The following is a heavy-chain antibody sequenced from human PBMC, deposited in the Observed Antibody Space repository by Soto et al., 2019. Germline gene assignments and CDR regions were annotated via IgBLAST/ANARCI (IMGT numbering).Heavy chain of an antibody. J-gene: IGHJ4*02. D-gene: IGHD3-10*01. Sequence: GGSLRLSCAVSGFSFGTYTVNWVRQAPGKGLEWVSAISGSGVSTYYADSVKGRFTISRDNSKNTLYLQMNSLRAEDTAVYYCAKEGYGSVSYYLPRPGYFDYWGQGTLVTVSS. CDR1: GFSFGTYT. CDR3: AKEGYGSVSYYLPRPGYFDY. V-gene: IGHV3-23*01. CDR2: ISGSGVST.